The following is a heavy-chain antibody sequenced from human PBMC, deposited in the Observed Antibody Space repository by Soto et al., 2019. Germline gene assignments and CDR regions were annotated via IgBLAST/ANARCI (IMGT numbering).Heavy chain of an antibody. J-gene: IGHJ4*02. V-gene: IGHV3-23*01. Sequence: EVQLLESGGGLVQPGGSLRLSCAASGFTFSSYAMSWVRQAPGKGLEWGSAISGSGGSKYYADSVKGRFTISRDNSKNTLYLQMNSRRAEDTDVDYCANDRAMAEGTFDYWGQGTLVTVSS. D-gene: IGHD2-2*01. CDR3: ANDRAMAEGTFDY. CDR1: GFTFSSYA. CDR2: ISGSGGSK.